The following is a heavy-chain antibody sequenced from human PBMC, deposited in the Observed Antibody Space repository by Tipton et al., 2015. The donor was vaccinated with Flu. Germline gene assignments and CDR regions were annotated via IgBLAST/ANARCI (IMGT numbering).Heavy chain of an antibody. CDR1: GGSISSYY. J-gene: IGHJ3*02. CDR2: IYTSGST. V-gene: IGHV4-4*07. Sequence: TLSLTCTVSGGSISSYYWAWIRQPAGKGLEWIGRIYTSGSTRYNPSLESRVTMSVDTSKNHFSLRLSSVTAADTAVYYCARAVGGWPHTSAAFDIWGQGTMVTVSS. D-gene: IGHD5-24*01. CDR3: ARAVGGWPHTSAAFDI.